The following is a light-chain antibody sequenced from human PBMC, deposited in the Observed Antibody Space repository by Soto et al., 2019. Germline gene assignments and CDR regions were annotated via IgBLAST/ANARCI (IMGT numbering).Light chain of an antibody. CDR1: TSDVGTYNL. J-gene: IGLJ2*01. CDR3: SSYAGGNTAV. CDR2: EVT. Sequence: QSALTQPASVSGSPGQSITISCTGTTSDVGTYNLVSWYQQHPDKAPKLMIYEVTKRSSGVSNRFSGSKSGNTASLTISGLQADDEADYYCSSYAGGNTAVFGGGTKLTV. V-gene: IGLV2-23*02.